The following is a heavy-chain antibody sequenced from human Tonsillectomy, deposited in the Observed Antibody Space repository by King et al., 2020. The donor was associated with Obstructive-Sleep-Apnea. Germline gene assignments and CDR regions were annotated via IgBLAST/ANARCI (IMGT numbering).Heavy chain of an antibody. CDR3: GGYNWFDP. CDR2: ISFDGSDK. J-gene: IGHJ5*02. V-gene: IGHV3-30*03. CDR1: GFTLRNDG. D-gene: IGHD6-13*01. Sequence: VQLVESGGGVGQPGRSLGLAGAASGFTLRNDGMYWGRQAPGEGQEWMAIISFDGSDKYYADSLKGQFTTSRDNSKSTLYLQMNSLRPEDTAVYYCGGYNWFDPWGQGTLVTVSS.